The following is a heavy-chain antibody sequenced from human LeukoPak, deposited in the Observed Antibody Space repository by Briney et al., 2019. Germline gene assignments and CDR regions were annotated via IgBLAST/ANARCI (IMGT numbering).Heavy chain of an antibody. Sequence: SETLSLTCTVSGGSISSYYWSWIRQPAGKGLEWIGRIYTSGSINYNPSLKSRVTMSVDTSKNQFSLKLSSVTAADTAVYYCARDLADCSSTSCYRLTDWFDPWGQGTLVTVSS. CDR1: GGSISSYY. V-gene: IGHV4-4*07. D-gene: IGHD2-2*01. CDR3: ARDLADCSSTSCYRLTDWFDP. J-gene: IGHJ5*02. CDR2: IYTSGSI.